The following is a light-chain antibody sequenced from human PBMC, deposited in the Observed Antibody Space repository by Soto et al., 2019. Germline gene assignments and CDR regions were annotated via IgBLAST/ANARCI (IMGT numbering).Light chain of an antibody. CDR2: GNS. Sequence: QSVLTQPPSASGAPGQRVTLSCVGGSSNVGFNAVNWYQQIPGAAPKLLMHGNSQRPSGVPDRFSGSKSGTSASLAITGLQAEDEADYYCQSYDTFLSAVVFGGGTKLTVL. CDR3: QSYDTFLSAVV. J-gene: IGLJ2*01. CDR1: SSNVGFNA. V-gene: IGLV1-44*01.